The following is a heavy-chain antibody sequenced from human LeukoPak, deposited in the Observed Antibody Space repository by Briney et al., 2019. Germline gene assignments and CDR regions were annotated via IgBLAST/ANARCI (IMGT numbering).Heavy chain of an antibody. V-gene: IGHV1-2*02. CDR2: INPNSGGT. CDR1: GYTFTDYY. J-gene: IGHJ4*02. CDR3: ARGGGAVFGVVND. D-gene: IGHD3-3*01. Sequence: ASVKVSCKASGYTFTDYYMHWVRQAPGQGLEWMEWINPNSGGTNYAQKFQGRVTMTRDTSISTAYMELSRLRSDDTAVYYCARGGGAVFGVVNDWGQGTLVTVSS.